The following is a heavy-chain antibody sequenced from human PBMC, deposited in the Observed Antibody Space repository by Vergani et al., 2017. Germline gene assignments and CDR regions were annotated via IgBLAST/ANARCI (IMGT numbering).Heavy chain of an antibody. Sequence: EVQLVESGGGLVQSGGSLRLSCAASGFTFSSYSMNWVRQAPGKGLEWVSSISSRSSYIYYADSVKGRFTISRDNAKNSLYLQMNSLRAEDTAVYYWARGVGVAARPWGFDPWGQGTLVTVSS. V-gene: IGHV3-21*01. CDR3: ARGVGVAARPWGFDP. J-gene: IGHJ5*02. CDR2: ISSRSSYI. D-gene: IGHD6-6*01. CDR1: GFTFSSYS.